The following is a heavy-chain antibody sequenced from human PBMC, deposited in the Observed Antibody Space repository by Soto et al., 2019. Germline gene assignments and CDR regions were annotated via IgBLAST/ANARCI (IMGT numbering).Heavy chain of an antibody. CDR3: ARDKFYDRSGYYYPSPFEY. V-gene: IGHV3-11*01. Sequence: GGSLRLCCAASGFTFSDYYMSWIRQAPGKGLEWVSYIGNTGSSINYADSLRGRFTISRDNAKNSLYLQMNSLRAEDTAVYFCARDKFYDRSGYYYPSPFEYWGQGTQVTVSS. J-gene: IGHJ4*02. CDR2: IGNTGSSI. D-gene: IGHD3-22*01. CDR1: GFTFSDYY.